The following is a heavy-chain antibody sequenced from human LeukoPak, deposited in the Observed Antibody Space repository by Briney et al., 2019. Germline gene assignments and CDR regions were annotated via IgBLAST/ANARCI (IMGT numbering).Heavy chain of an antibody. V-gene: IGHV3-21*01. J-gene: IGHJ4*02. Sequence: KAGGSLRLSCAASGFTFSSYSMNWVHQAPGKGLEWVSSISSSSSYIYYADSVKGRFTISRDNAKNSLYLQMNSLRAEDTAVYYCARGEYSSSFFDYWGQGTLVTVSS. CDR1: GFTFSSYS. CDR3: ARGEYSSSFFDY. CDR2: ISSSSSYI. D-gene: IGHD6-6*01.